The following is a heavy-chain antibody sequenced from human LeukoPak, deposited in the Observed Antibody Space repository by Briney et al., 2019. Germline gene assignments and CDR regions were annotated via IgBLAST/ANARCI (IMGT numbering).Heavy chain of an antibody. J-gene: IGHJ5*02. V-gene: IGHV5-51*01. CDR1: GYSFTSYR. D-gene: IGHD6-19*01. Sequence: AESLKISCKGSGYSFTSYRIGWVRHMPGKGLEWMGSIYPGDSDTKYSPSFQGQVTISADKSISTAYLQWSSLKASDTAMYYCARQSGWYGRQFDPWGEGTLVTVSS. CDR2: IYPGDSDT. CDR3: ARQSGWYGRQFDP.